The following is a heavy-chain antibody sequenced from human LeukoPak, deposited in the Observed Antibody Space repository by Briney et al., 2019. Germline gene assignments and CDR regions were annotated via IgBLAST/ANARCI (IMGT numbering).Heavy chain of an antibody. V-gene: IGHV3-21*06. CDR2: ISYSSTFL. Sequence: PGRSLRLSCEVSGFTFSTFSLNWVRQAPGKGLEWVASISYSSTFLDYADSVKGRFTISRDNTQNSVYLKMNSLRDEDTAAYFCARGGDGHNSYLDFWGQGTLVTVSS. CDR3: ARGGDGHNSYLDF. J-gene: IGHJ4*02. D-gene: IGHD1-1*01. CDR1: GFTFSTFS.